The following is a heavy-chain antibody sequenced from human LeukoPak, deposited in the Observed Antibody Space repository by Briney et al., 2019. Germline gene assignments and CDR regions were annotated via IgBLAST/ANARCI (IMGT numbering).Heavy chain of an antibody. V-gene: IGHV1-8*01. CDR1: GYTFTSYD. D-gene: IGHD1-1*01. CDR2: MNPNSGNT. J-gene: IGHJ5*02. CDR3: ARVYPTTYGNGKNWFDP. Sequence: ASVKVSCKASGYTFTSYDINWVRQATGQGLEWMGWMNPNSGNTGYAQKFQGRVTMTRNTSISTAYMELSSLRSEDTAVYYCARVYPTTYGNGKNWFDPWGQGTLVTVSS.